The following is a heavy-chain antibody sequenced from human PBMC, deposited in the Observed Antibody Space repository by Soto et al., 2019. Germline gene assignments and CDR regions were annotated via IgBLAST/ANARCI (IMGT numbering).Heavy chain of an antibody. CDR3: ARLQRTLGSTETYSDY. CDR1: GGSITSSSYS. CDR2: ISFSGST. J-gene: IGHJ4*02. D-gene: IGHD2-8*02. Sequence: QLQLQESGPVLVKPSETLSLTCTVSGGSITSSSYSWGWIRQPPGMWLELIGSISFSGSTSYNPSRKSRVTISVATSKNHISLQLTSVTAADTAVYYCARLQRTLGSTETYSDYWGQVNLVTVS. V-gene: IGHV4-39*02.